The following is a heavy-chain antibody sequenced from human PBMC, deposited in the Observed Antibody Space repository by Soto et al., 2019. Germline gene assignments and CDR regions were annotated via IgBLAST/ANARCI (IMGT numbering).Heavy chain of an antibody. CDR3: ARDNPRSSGWDV. CDR1: GFTLSSYS. V-gene: IGHV3-48*02. J-gene: IGHJ6*02. CDR2: ISSSSSTI. Sequence: EVQLVESGGGLVQPGGSLRLSCEASGFTLSSYSMNLARQAPGQGLEWVSYISSSSSTIYYADSVKGRFTISRDNAKNSLSLQMNSLRDEETAVYYCARDNPRSSGWDVWGQGTTFTVSS.